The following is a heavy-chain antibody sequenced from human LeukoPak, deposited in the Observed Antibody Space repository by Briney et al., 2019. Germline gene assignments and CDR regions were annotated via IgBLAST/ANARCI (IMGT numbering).Heavy chain of an antibody. J-gene: IGHJ5*02. Sequence: GGSLRLSCAASGFTFSSYWMSWVRQAPGKGLEWVSSISTNSTYIYYADSVKGRFTISRDNAKNSLYLQMNSLRAEDTAVYYCARVGIDDYSNSRWFDPWGQGTLVTVSS. CDR2: ISTNSTYI. V-gene: IGHV3-21*01. D-gene: IGHD4-11*01. CDR3: ARVGIDDYSNSRWFDP. CDR1: GFTFSSYW.